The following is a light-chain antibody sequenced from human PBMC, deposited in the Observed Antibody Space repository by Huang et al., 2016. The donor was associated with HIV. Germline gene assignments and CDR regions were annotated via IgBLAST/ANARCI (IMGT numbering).Light chain of an antibody. Sequence: DNQMTQSPSTLSASVGDRVTISCRASQSIRTSCAWYQQKPGKAPKLLIYKASTLQSGVPSRFSSSGSGTEFTLTISSLQPDDFATYYCQQYNSYATFGQGTKLENK. CDR3: QQYNSYAT. J-gene: IGKJ2*01. CDR2: KAS. V-gene: IGKV1-5*03. CDR1: QSIRTS.